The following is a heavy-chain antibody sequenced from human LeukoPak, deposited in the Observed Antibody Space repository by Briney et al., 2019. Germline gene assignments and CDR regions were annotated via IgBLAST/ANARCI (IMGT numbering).Heavy chain of an antibody. J-gene: IGHJ6*02. CDR1: GYTFTSYG. CDR3: ARAGPNYDILTGSRYYYYYYGMDV. D-gene: IGHD3-9*01. V-gene: IGHV1-2*02. CDR2: INPNSGGT. Sequence: ASVKVSCKASGYTFTSYGISWVRQAPGQGLEWMGWINPNSGGTNYAQKFQGRVTMTRDTSISTAYMELSRLRSDDTAVYYCARAGPNYDILTGSRYYYYYYGMDVWGQGTTVTVSS.